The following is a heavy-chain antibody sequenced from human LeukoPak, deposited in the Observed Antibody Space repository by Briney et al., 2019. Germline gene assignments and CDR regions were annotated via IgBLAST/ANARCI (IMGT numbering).Heavy chain of an antibody. D-gene: IGHD3-16*01. V-gene: IGHV4-34*01. CDR1: GFTFSSYS. CDR2: INHSRST. CDR3: GRQRAAIWGFDS. Sequence: GSLRLSCAASGFTFSSYSVNWVRQSPGKGLEWIGEINHSRSTNYNPSLKSRVTISVDTSKNQFSLKLSSVTAADTAVYYCGRQRAAIWGFDSWGQGTLVTVSS. J-gene: IGHJ4*02.